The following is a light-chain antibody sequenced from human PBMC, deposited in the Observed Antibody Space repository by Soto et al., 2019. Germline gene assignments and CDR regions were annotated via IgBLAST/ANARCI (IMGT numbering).Light chain of an antibody. V-gene: IGKV3-15*01. Sequence: EMVMTQSPATLSVSPGERVTLSCRASQPVGRNFAWYRQRPGQSPTLLIYGASTRATDIPPMFSGSGSGTNCTPTISSLHSEYFAFYYWQQYINWPYTFGQGTKLEL. J-gene: IGKJ2*01. CDR2: GAS. CDR1: QPVGRN. CDR3: QQYINWPYT.